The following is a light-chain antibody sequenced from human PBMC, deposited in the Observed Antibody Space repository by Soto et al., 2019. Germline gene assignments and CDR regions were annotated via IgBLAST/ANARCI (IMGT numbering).Light chain of an antibody. CDR3: QSYDSGLIGLV. Sequence: QSALTQPPSASGSPGQSVTISCTGTSSDVGGYDYVSWCQQHPGKAPKLMIYEVTIRPSGVSDRFSGSKSGTSISLAITDLQAEDEADYYCQSYDSGLIGLVFGTGTKLTVL. V-gene: IGLV2-8*01. J-gene: IGLJ2*01. CDR1: SSDVGGYDY. CDR2: EVT.